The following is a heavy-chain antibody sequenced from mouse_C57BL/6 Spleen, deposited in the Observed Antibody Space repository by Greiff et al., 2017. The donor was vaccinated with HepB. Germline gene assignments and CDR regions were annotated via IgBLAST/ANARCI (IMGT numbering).Heavy chain of an antibody. CDR1: GYTFTSYW. Sequence: VQLQQSGAELVKPGASVKLSCKASGYTFTSYWMHWVKQRPGQGLEWIGMIHPNSGSTNYNEKFKSKATLTVDKSSSTAYMQLSSLTSEDSAVYYCARSPIYYGNYGNAMDYWGQGTSVTVSS. J-gene: IGHJ4*01. D-gene: IGHD2-1*01. CDR2: IHPNSGST. CDR3: ARSPIYYGNYGNAMDY. V-gene: IGHV1-64*01.